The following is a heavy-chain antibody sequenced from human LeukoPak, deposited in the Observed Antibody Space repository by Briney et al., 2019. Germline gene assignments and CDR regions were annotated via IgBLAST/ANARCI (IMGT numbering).Heavy chain of an antibody. D-gene: IGHD2-2*01. CDR1: GFVFDEHG. CDR2: INWSGKST. J-gene: IGHJ4*02. V-gene: IGHV3-20*04. Sequence: PGGSLRLSCTASGFVFDEHGMTWVRHVPGKGLEWVSGINWSGKSTSYGDPVRGRFTISRDNAKNSLSLQMDSLRAEDTALYYCARAPITSPFYFDYWGQGTLVTVSS. CDR3: ARAPITSPFYFDY.